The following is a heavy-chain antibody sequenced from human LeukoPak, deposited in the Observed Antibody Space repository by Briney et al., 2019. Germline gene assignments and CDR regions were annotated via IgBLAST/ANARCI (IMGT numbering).Heavy chain of an antibody. V-gene: IGHV4-59*12. D-gene: IGHD6-13*01. J-gene: IGHJ5*02. CDR1: GGSISSYY. CDR2: IYYSGST. Sequence: PSETLSLTCTVSGGSISSYYWSWIRQPPGKGLEWIGYIYYSGSTNYNPSLKSRVTISVDTSKNQFSLKLSSVTAADTAVYYCARDRPGGIAAAEGYDPWGQGTLVTVSS. CDR3: ARDRPGGIAAAEGYDP.